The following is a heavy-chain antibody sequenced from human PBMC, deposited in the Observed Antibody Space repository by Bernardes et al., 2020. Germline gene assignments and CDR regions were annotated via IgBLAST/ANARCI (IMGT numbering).Heavy chain of an antibody. CDR3: ARGTAKIDY. V-gene: IGHV1-18*03. J-gene: IGHJ4*02. CDR1: GYMFTTYG. Sequence: ASVKVSCKASGYMFTTYGLSWVRQAPGQGLEWMGWISPYNGNTHSAQKLQGRLTMTTDTSTNTAYMELRSLTSDDMAVYYCARGTAKIDYWGQGTLVTVSS. CDR2: ISPYNGNT. D-gene: IGHD1-1*01.